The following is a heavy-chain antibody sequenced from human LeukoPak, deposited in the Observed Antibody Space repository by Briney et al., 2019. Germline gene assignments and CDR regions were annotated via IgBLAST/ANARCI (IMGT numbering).Heavy chain of an antibody. Sequence: GASVKVSCKASGGTFSSYAISWVRQAPGQGLEWMGGIIPIFGTANYAQKFQGRVTITADETTSTAYMELSSLRSEDTAVYYCASTASVQPSFFDYWGQGTLVTVSS. CDR1: GGTFSSYA. D-gene: IGHD3-16*02. CDR3: ASTASVQPSFFDY. J-gene: IGHJ4*02. CDR2: IIPIFGTA. V-gene: IGHV1-69*01.